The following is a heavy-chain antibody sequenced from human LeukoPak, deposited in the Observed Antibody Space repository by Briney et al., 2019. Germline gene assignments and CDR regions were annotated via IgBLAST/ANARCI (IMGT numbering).Heavy chain of an antibody. CDR3: AKDRVDYYDSSGYYPDY. CDR2: IRYDGKTK. D-gene: IGHD3-22*01. CDR1: GFIFSNYG. V-gene: IGHV3-30*02. Sequence: PGGSLRLSCIASGFIFSNYGIHWVRQAPGKGLEWVAFIRYDGKTKYYADSVKGRFTVSRDNSKNTLYLQMNSLRVEDTAVYYCAKDRVDYYDSSGYYPDYWGQGTLVTVSS. J-gene: IGHJ4*02.